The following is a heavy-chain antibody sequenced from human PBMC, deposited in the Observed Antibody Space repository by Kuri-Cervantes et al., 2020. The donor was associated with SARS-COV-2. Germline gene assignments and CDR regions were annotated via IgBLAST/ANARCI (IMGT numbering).Heavy chain of an antibody. D-gene: IGHD3-3*01. Sequence: GGSLRLSCAASGFTSSSYSMNWVRQAPGKGLEWVSYISSSSSTIYYADSVKGRFTIPRDNAKNSLYLQMNSLRAEDTAVYYCARVHENGLVTVFGVASDYWGQGTLVTVSS. CDR2: ISSSSSTI. CDR1: GFTSSSYS. J-gene: IGHJ4*02. V-gene: IGHV3-48*04. CDR3: ARVHENGLVTVFGVASDY.